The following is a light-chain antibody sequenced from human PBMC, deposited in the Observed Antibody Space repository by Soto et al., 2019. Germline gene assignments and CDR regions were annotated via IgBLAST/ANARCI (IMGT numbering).Light chain of an antibody. CDR3: QQYYSNPVT. J-gene: IGKJ4*01. CDR1: QSILFSSNNKNY. Sequence: DIVMTQSPDSLAVSLGERATINCKSSQSILFSSNNKNYLTWYQQKPGQPPKPLIYWASTRESGVPDRFSGSGSGTAFTLTISSLQAEDVAVYYCQQYYSNPVTFGGGTKVEIK. CDR2: WAS. V-gene: IGKV4-1*01.